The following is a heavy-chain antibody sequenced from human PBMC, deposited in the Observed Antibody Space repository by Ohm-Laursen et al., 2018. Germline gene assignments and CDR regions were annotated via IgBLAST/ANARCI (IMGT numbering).Heavy chain of an antibody. CDR1: GASINNYY. Sequence: GTLSLTCNVSGASINNYYWSWIRQPAGKGLEWIGRINISGTNYNPSLKSRVTMSVDTSKNQFSLNLSSVTAADTAVYCCAGRGYWGQGTLVTVS. D-gene: IGHD1-26*01. J-gene: IGHJ4*02. CDR3: AGRGY. CDR2: INISGT. V-gene: IGHV4-4*07.